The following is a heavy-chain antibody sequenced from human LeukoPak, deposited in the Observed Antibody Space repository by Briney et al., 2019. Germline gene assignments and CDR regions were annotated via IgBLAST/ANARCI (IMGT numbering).Heavy chain of an antibody. Sequence: GGSLRLSCAASGFTFSNYGMHWVRQAPGKGLEWVAYIPYDGSNKYYADSVKGRFTIFRDNSKNTLYQQMNSLRPEDTAVYYCAKDWNYYGSGSYYDSWGYWGQGTLVTVSS. V-gene: IGHV3-30*02. CDR2: IPYDGSNK. D-gene: IGHD3-10*01. J-gene: IGHJ4*02. CDR3: AKDWNYYGSGSYYDSWGY. CDR1: GFTFSNYG.